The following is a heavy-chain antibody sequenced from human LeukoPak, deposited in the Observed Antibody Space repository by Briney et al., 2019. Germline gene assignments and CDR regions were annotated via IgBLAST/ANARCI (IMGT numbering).Heavy chain of an antibody. V-gene: IGHV3-30*18. Sequence: GGSLRLSCAASGFTFSNYGMHWVRQAPDKGLEWVAVISYDATSEYYADSVKGRFTISRDNSKNTLYLQMNSLRAEDTAVYYCAKGYSGSPRDYFDYWGQGTLVTVSS. CDR2: ISYDATSE. CDR3: AKGYSGSPRDYFDY. D-gene: IGHD1-26*01. J-gene: IGHJ4*02. CDR1: GFTFSNYG.